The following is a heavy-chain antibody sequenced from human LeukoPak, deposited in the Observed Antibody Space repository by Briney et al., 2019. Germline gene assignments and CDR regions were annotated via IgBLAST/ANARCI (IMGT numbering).Heavy chain of an antibody. CDR2: NYTSGST. Sequence: SETLSLTCTVSGGSISSGSYYWCWIRQPAGKGLEWIGRNYTSGSTNYNPSLKSRVTISVDTSKNQFSLKLSSVTAADTAVYYCARAVAVVPAAIYIGYFDYWGQGTLVTVSS. CDR1: GGSISSGSYY. V-gene: IGHV4-61*02. CDR3: ARAVAVVPAAIYIGYFDY. D-gene: IGHD2-2*01. J-gene: IGHJ4*02.